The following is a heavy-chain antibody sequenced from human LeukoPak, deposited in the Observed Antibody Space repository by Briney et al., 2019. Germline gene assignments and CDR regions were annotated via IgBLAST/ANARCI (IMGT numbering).Heavy chain of an antibody. CDR1: GGSFSGYY. V-gene: IGHV4-34*01. D-gene: IGHD1-26*01. Sequence: SETLSLTCAVYGGSFSGYYWSWIRQPPGKGLEWIGEINHSGSTNYNPSLKSRVTISVDTSKNQFSLKLSSMTAADTAVYYCARGLVIAVTGWGQWELPPAGHDSWGQGTLVTVSS. CDR3: ARGLVIAVTGWGQWELPPAGHDS. CDR2: INHSGST. J-gene: IGHJ4*02.